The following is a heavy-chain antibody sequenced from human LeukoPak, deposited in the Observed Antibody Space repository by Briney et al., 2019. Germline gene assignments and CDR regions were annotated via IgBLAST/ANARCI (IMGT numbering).Heavy chain of an antibody. J-gene: IGHJ4*02. Sequence: SETPSLTCTVSGASITSFYYNWIRQSAGKGLEWIGRIHTNGGTDYRPSLNSRVTMSVDTSKKQISLKLTSVTAADTAVHFCSRGGGYGDYWGQGILVTVSS. CDR1: GASITSFY. CDR3: SRGGGYGDY. D-gene: IGHD5-12*01. V-gene: IGHV4-4*07. CDR2: IHTNGGT.